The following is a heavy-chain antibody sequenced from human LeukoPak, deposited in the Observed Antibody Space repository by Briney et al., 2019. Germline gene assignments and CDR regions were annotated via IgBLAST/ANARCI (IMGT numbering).Heavy chain of an antibody. J-gene: IGHJ4*02. CDR1: GFTFSSYA. CDR2: ISYDGSNK. CDR3: ARGEKEKPLGYYFDY. V-gene: IGHV3-30*04. D-gene: IGHD3-16*01. Sequence: GGSLRLSCAASGFTFSSYAMHWVRQAPGKGLEWVAVISYDGSNKYYADSVKGRFTISRDNSKNTLYLQMNSLRAEDTAVYYCARGEKEKPLGYYFDYWGQGTLVTVSS.